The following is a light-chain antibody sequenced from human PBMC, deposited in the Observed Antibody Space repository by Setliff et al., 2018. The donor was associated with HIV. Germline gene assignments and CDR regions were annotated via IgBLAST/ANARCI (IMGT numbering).Light chain of an antibody. CDR3: SSYTGSGTYV. V-gene: IGLV2-14*03. Sequence: QSALTQPASVSGSPGQSITISCTGTSSHIGGYNYVSWYRQHPGKAPKLMIYDVSNRPSGVSIRFSASKSGSTASLTISGLQPEDEADYYCSSYTGSGTYVFGTGTKGTVL. CDR2: DVS. J-gene: IGLJ1*01. CDR1: SSHIGGYNY.